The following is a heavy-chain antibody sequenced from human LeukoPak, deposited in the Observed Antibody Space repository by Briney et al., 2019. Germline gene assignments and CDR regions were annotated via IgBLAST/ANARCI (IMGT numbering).Heavy chain of an antibody. V-gene: IGHV3-48*03. CDR1: GFTFSSYE. Sequence: GGSLRLSCVASGFTFSSYETNWVRQAPGKGLEWVAYIGSNDRTKHYADSVKGRFTISRDNAKNSLYLQMNSLRAEDTAIYYCARVVARLFYFDYWGQGTLATVSS. CDR2: IGSNDRTK. J-gene: IGHJ4*02. CDR3: ARVVARLFYFDY. D-gene: IGHD2-15*01.